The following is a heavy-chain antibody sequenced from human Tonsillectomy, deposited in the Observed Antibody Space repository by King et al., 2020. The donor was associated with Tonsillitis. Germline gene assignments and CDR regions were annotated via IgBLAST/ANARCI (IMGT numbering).Heavy chain of an antibody. CDR1: GFSFSNYW. Sequence: QLVQSGGGLVQPGGSLRLSCAASGFSFSNYWMNWVRQAPGKGLEWVAKIKQDGSEKYYVDSVKGRFTISRDNAKNSLFVQMNSLRAEDTAVYFCATDTGYDYFNYWGQGTLVTVSS. CDR2: IKQDGSEK. D-gene: IGHD2-8*02. CDR3: ATDTGYDYFNY. J-gene: IGHJ4*02. V-gene: IGHV3-7*04.